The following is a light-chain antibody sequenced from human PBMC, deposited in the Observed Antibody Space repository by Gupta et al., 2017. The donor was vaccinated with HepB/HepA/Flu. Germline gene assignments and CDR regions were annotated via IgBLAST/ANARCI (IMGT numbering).Light chain of an antibody. V-gene: IGLV4-69*01. Sequence: QLVLTQSPSASASLGASVKLTCTLSSGHSSAVAWHQQQPEKGPRSLMKVNSDGSHIKGDGIPDRVSGSSSGAARSINSYRLQSEDESYYSGKDWGPGSRVFGGGTKLTVL. CDR2: VNSDGSH. J-gene: IGLJ2*01. CDR3: KDWGPGSRV. CDR1: SGHSSA.